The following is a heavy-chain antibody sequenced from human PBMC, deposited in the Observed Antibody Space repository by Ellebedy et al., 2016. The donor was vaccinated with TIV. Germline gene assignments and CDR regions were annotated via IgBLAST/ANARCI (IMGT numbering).Heavy chain of an antibody. J-gene: IGHJ4*02. Sequence: GESLKISCAASGFTFSRFWMAWVRQAPGKGLEWVSVITGSGGSTYYADSVKGRFTISRDNSRNTLYLQMNSLRAEDTALYYCAKGLWYSSSWYFDYWGQGTLVTVSS. CDR1: GFTFSRFW. V-gene: IGHV3-23*01. CDR2: ITGSGGST. D-gene: IGHD6-13*01. CDR3: AKGLWYSSSWYFDY.